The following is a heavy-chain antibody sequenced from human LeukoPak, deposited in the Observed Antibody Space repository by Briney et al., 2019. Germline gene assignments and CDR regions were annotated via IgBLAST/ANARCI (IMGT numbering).Heavy chain of an antibody. V-gene: IGHV4-59*01. J-gene: IGHJ4*02. CDR2: IYYSGST. Sequence: SETLSLTCTVSGGSISSYYWSWIRQPPGKGLEWIGYIYYSGSTNYNPSLKSRVTISVDTSKNQFSLKLSSVTAADTAVYYCARGGEQQLVRVDYWGQGTLVTVSS. D-gene: IGHD6-13*01. CDR1: GGSISSYY. CDR3: ARGGEQQLVRVDY.